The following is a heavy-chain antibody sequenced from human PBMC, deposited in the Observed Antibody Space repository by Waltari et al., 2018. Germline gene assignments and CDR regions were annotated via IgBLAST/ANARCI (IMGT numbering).Heavy chain of an antibody. Sequence: QVQLVQSGAEVKKPGASVKVSCKASGYTFTSYAMHWVRQAPGQRLEWMGWINAGNGNTKYSQEFQGRVTITRDTSASTAYMELSSLRSEDMAVYYCARAKNPYGDYVRGGVCLDYWGQGTLVTVSS. J-gene: IGHJ4*02. V-gene: IGHV1-3*03. CDR3: ARAKNPYGDYVRGGVCLDY. CDR2: INAGNGNT. CDR1: GYTFTSYA. D-gene: IGHD4-17*01.